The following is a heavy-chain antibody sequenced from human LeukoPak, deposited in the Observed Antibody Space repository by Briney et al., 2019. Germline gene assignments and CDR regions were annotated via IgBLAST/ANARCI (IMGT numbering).Heavy chain of an antibody. CDR1: GGSISSYY. J-gene: IGHJ5*02. V-gene: IGHV4-59*01. D-gene: IGHD3-10*01. CDR2: IYYSGST. CDR3: ARTIYGSGSNWFDP. Sequence: SETLSLTCTVSGGSISSYYWSWLRQPPGKGLEWIGYIYYSGSTNYNPSLKSRVTISVDTSKNQFSLKLSSVTAADTAVYYCARTIYGSGSNWFDPWGQGTLVTVSS.